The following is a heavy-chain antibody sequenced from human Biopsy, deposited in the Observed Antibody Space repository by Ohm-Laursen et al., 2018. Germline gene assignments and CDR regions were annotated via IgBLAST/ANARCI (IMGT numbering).Heavy chain of an antibody. V-gene: IGHV3-11*01. CDR3: ATDGAGSYNEN. J-gene: IGHJ4*02. Sequence: SLRLSCAASGFTFGDYYMSWIRQAPGKGLEWLSYISGSGVTKMYADSVEGRFTVSRDNAKNSLYLEMNNLTVKDTAVYYCATDGAGSYNENWGQGTLVRVSS. CDR2: ISGSGVTK. CDR1: GFTFGDYY. D-gene: IGHD3-10*01.